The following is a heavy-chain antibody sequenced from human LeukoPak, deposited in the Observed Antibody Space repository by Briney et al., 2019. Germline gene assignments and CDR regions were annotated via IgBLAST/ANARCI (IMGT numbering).Heavy chain of an antibody. V-gene: IGHV4-30-2*01. CDR3: ARQVRSGHFDY. CDR1: GGSISSGGYS. D-gene: IGHD2-8*02. CDR2: IYHSGST. Sequence: SQTLSLTCAVSGGSISSGGYSWSWIRQPPGKGLEWIGYIYHSGSTNYNPSLKSRVTISVDTSKNQFSLKLSSVTAADTAVYYCARQVRSGHFDYWGQGTLVTVSS. J-gene: IGHJ4*02.